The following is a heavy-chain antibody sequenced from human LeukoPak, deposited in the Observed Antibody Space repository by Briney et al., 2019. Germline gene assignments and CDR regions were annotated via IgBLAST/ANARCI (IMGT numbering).Heavy chain of an antibody. CDR3: ARGRVSSSTWYSTYYYYFYMDV. J-gene: IGHJ6*03. CDR1: GGSFSGYY. Sequence: PSETLSLTCAVYGGSFSGYYWNWIRQPPGKGLEWIGEINHSGSTNYNPSLKSRVTISVDTSKNQFSLELSSATAADTAVYFCARGRVSSSTWYSTYYYYFYMDVWGKGTTVTFSS. CDR2: INHSGST. V-gene: IGHV4-34*01. D-gene: IGHD6-13*01.